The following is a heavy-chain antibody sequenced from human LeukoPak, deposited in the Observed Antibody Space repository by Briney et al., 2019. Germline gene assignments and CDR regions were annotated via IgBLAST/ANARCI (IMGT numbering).Heavy chain of an antibody. CDR2: ISTGSSYI. Sequence: GGSLRLSCAASGFTFRSYCMNWVRQAPGKGLEWVSSISTGSSYIYYADSVKGRFTISRDNAKNSLYLQMNSLRAEDTAVYYCARVSGVVPAATLDFWGQGALVTVSS. V-gene: IGHV3-21*01. CDR1: GFTFRSYC. CDR3: ARVSGVVPAATLDF. J-gene: IGHJ4*02. D-gene: IGHD2-2*01.